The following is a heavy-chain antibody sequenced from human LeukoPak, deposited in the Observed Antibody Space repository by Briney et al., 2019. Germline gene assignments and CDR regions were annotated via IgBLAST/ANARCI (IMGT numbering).Heavy chain of an antibody. V-gene: IGHV3-21*01. D-gene: IGHD3-10*01. J-gene: IGHJ4*02. CDR2: ISSSSSYI. CDR1: GFTFSSYS. Sequence: GGSLRLSCAASGFTFSSYSMNWVRQAPGKGLEWVSSISSSSSYIYYADSVKGRFTISRDNAKNSLYLQMNSLRAEDTAVYYCAKEERWFGELIAPFDYWGQGTLVTVSS. CDR3: AKEERWFGELIAPFDY.